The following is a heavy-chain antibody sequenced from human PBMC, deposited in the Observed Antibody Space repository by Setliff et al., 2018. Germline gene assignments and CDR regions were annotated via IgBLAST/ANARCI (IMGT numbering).Heavy chain of an antibody. V-gene: IGHV3-74*01. J-gene: IGHJ3*02. CDR2: IYSDGSMT. Sequence: GSLRLSCAASGITFSTYSMNWVRQAPGKGLVWVSRIYSDGSMTDYADSVKGRFTISRDNARNILYLQMNSLKIEDTAVYFCARERGAGSSRWYSHDGFDIWGQGTMVTVSS. D-gene: IGHD6-13*01. CDR3: ARERGAGSSRWYSHDGFDI. CDR1: GITFSTYS.